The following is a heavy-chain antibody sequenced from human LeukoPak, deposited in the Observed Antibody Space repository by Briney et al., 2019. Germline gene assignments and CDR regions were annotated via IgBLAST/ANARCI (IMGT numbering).Heavy chain of an antibody. CDR3: IRSRSGSYGYFDY. CDR2: IKEDGSEK. V-gene: IGHV3-7*01. J-gene: IGHJ4*02. CDR1: GFTFSSHW. D-gene: IGHD3-10*01. Sequence: PGGSLRLSCGAPGFTFSSHWMSWVRQAPRKGLEWLANIKEDGSEKYYVDSVKGRFTISRDNAKNTVYLQMNSLRAEDTAVYYCIRSRSGSYGYFDYWGQGTLVTVSS.